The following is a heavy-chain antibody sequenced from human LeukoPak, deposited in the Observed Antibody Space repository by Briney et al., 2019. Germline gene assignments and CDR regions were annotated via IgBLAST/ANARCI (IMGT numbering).Heavy chain of an antibody. V-gene: IGHV4-59*12. CDR2: IYYSGST. CDR3: ARVDGDGYNIPDY. CDR1: VGLISSYY. Sequence: SETLSLTCTVSVGLISSYYWSWIRQPPGKGLEWIGYIYYSGSTNYSPSLKSRVTISVDTSKNQFSLKLSSVTAADTAVYYCARVDGDGYNIPDYWGQGTLVTVSS. D-gene: IGHD5-24*01. J-gene: IGHJ4*02.